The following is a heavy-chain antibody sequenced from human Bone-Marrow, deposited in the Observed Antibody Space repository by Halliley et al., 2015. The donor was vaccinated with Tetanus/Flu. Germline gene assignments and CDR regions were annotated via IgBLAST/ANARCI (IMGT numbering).Heavy chain of an antibody. CDR3: ARNLQGSGYYYREDAFDI. V-gene: IGHV4-59*02. J-gene: IGHJ3*02. D-gene: IGHD3-22*01. CDR1: GGSVSSDY. Sequence: GLVKPSETLSLTCTVSGGSVSSDYWSWIRQSPGRGLEWIGDIFYSGIANYNPSLKSRVTMSVDTSDNVFTLNLTSVTAADTAVYYCARNLQGSGYYYREDAFDIWGQGTVVTVSS. CDR2: IFYSGIA.